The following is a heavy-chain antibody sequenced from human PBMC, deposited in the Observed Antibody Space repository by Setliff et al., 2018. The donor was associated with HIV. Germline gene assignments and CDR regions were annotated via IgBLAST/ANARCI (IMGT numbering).Heavy chain of an antibody. Sequence: SETLSLTCPVSGGSIRSTSYYWGWVRQPPGKGLEWIGSIYYSGSTYYNPSLKSRVTISVDTSKNQFSLKLSSVTAADTAVYYCARHPPNGSGGSCYRGRGYYFDYWGQGTLVTVSS. CDR1: GGSIRSTSYY. V-gene: IGHV4-39*01. CDR2: IYYSGST. D-gene: IGHD2-15*01. J-gene: IGHJ4*02. CDR3: ARHPPNGSGGSCYRGRGYYFDY.